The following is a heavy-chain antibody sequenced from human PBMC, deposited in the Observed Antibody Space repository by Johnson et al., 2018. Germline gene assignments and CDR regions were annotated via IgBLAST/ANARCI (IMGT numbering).Heavy chain of an antibody. CDR2: ISDSCGST. Sequence: VQLVESGGGLVQPGGSLXLSCSASGFSFSSYAMTWVRQAPGKGLEWVSAISDSCGSTYYADSVKGRFTSSRDSSKKKLYLQMNSLRAEDTAVYYCAAIVVLPAAIVRGCFQHWGQGTLVTVSS. V-gene: IGHV3-23*04. D-gene: IGHD2-2*01. CDR3: AAIVVLPAAIVRGCFQH. J-gene: IGHJ1*01. CDR1: GFSFSSYA.